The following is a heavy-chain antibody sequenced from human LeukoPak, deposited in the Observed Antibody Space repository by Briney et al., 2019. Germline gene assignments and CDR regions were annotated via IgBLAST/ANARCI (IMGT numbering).Heavy chain of an antibody. CDR2: ISYDGSNK. CDR1: GFTFSSYA. V-gene: IGHV3-30*09. Sequence: GGSLRLSCAASGFTFSSYAMRWVRQAPGKGLEWVAVISYDGSNKYYADSVKGRFAISRDNSKNTLYLQMNSLRAEDTAVYYCARGNIAARGVYFDYWGQGALVTVSS. J-gene: IGHJ4*02. CDR3: ARGNIAARGVYFDY. D-gene: IGHD6-6*01.